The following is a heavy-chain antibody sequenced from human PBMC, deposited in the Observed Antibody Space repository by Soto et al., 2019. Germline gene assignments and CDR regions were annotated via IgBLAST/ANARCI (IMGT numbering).Heavy chain of an antibody. V-gene: IGHV3-23*01. CDR3: AKERGYYDILTGYRYDAFDI. CDR2: ISGSGGST. D-gene: IGHD3-9*01. J-gene: IGHJ3*02. CDR1: GFTFSSYA. Sequence: PGGSLRLSCAASGFTFSSYAMTWVRQAPGKGLEWVSAISGSGGSTYYADSVKGRFTISRDNSKNTLYLQMNSLRAEDTAVYYCAKERGYYDILTGYRYDAFDIWGQGTMVTVSS.